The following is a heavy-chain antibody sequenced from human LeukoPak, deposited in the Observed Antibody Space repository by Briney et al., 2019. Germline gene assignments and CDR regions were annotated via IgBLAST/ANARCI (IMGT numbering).Heavy chain of an antibody. V-gene: IGHV3-23*01. Sequence: GGSLRLSCAASGFTFSNYGMNWVRQAPGKGLEWVSGITGRGENTYYADSVKGRFTISRDNSKNTLYLQMNSLRAEDTAVYYCARGGQAGTGDLWGQGTLVTVSS. CDR3: ARGGQAGTGDL. D-gene: IGHD3-10*01. CDR2: ITGRGENT. CDR1: GFTFSNYG. J-gene: IGHJ5*02.